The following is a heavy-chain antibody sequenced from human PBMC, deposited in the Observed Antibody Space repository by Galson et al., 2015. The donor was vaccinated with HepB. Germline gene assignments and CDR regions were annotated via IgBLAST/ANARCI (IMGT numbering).Heavy chain of an antibody. V-gene: IGHV2-5*02. D-gene: IGHD3-10*01. CDR1: GFSLSTSGVG. CDR2: IYWDDDK. J-gene: IGHJ5*02. Sequence: PALVKPTQTLTLTCTFSGFSLSTSGVGVGWIRQPPGKALEWLALIYWDDDKRYSPSLKSRLTITKDTSKNQVVLTMTNMDPVDTATYYCAHRRANMVRGVITFDPWGQGTLVTVSS. CDR3: AHRRANMVRGVITFDP.